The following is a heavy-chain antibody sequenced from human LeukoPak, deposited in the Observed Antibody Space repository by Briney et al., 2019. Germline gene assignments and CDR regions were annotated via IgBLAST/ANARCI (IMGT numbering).Heavy chain of an antibody. CDR3: ARVPQQLEPYYYYYMDV. D-gene: IGHD6-13*01. V-gene: IGHV4-4*07. CDR1: GGSISSYY. Sequence: SETLSLTCTVSGGSISSYYWSWIRQPAGKGLEWIGRIYTSGSTNYNPSLKSRVTMSVDTSKNQFSLKLSSVTAADTAVYYCARVPQQLEPYYYYYMDVWGKGTTVTVSS. J-gene: IGHJ6*03. CDR2: IYTSGST.